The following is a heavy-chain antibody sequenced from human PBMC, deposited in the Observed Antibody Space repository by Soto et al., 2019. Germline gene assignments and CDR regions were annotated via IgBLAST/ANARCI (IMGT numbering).Heavy chain of an antibody. J-gene: IGHJ6*02. CDR1: GFTVSSNY. V-gene: IGHV3-53*01. CDR3: ARATVRGAAGYYYYYGMDV. CDR2: IYSGGST. Sequence: GGSLRLSCAASGFTVSSNYMSWVRQAPGKGLEWVSVIYSGGSTYYADSVKGRFTISRDNSKNTLYLQMNSLRAEDTAVYYCARATVRGAAGYYYYYGMDVWGQGTTVTVSS. D-gene: IGHD3-10*01.